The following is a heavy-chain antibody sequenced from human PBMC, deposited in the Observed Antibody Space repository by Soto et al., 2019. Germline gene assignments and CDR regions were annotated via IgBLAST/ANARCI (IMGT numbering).Heavy chain of an antibody. J-gene: IGHJ6*02. CDR1: GGSISGYY. CDR2: MYNTGST. Sequence: SETLSLTCTVSGGSISGYYWSWIRQPPGKGLEWIGYMYNTGSTVYNPSFKSRVTISVDTSKDQFSLKLNSVTAADTAVYYCARDLWGYCGTDCYPLDVWGQGTTVT. V-gene: IGHV4-59*01. CDR3: ARDLWGYCGTDCYPLDV. D-gene: IGHD2-21*02.